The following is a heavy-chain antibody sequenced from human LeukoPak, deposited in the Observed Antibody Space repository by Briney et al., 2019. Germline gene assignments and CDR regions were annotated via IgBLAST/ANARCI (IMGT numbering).Heavy chain of an antibody. V-gene: IGHV3-53*01. Sequence: GGSLRLSCAASEFTVSTNYMSWVCQAPGKGLEWVSVIYSGGSTYYADSVKGRFTIPRDNSKNTLYLQMNSLRAEDTAVYYCARVEHSGSYYTWDYWGQGTLVTVSS. CDR1: EFTVSTNY. CDR3: ARVEHSGSYYTWDY. J-gene: IGHJ4*02. D-gene: IGHD1-26*01. CDR2: IYSGGST.